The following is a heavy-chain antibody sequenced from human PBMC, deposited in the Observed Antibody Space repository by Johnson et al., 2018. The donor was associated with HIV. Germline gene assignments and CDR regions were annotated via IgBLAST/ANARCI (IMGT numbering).Heavy chain of an antibody. CDR2: ITASGGTT. V-gene: IGHV3-23*04. CDR3: ARDDSGSKSLGAFDI. D-gene: IGHD1-26*01. Sequence: VQVVESGGGLVKPGGSLRLSCAASGFTFSNAWMNWVRQAPGEGLEWVADITASGGTTYYADSVKGRFTVSRDDSKNTLYLQMNSLRAEDTAVYYCARDDSGSKSLGAFDIWGQGTMVTVSS. CDR1: GFTFSNAW. J-gene: IGHJ3*02.